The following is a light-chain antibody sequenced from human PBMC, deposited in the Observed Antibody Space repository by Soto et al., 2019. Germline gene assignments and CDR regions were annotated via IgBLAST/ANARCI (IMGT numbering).Light chain of an antibody. CDR3: QESTYWPLT. CDR1: QSVSGS. CDR2: DAS. V-gene: IGKV3-11*01. Sequence: PGAKATLSCRASQSVSGSLGWYQQKPGQAPRLIIYDASVRATGIPARFSGSGSGTDFTLTISSLEPEDFAVYYCQESTYWPLTFGGGTKVDI. J-gene: IGKJ4*01.